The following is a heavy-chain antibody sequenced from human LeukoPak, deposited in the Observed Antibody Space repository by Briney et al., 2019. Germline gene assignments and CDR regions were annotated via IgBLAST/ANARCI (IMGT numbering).Heavy chain of an antibody. CDR3: ARDSHIVVVPAAKSLDY. Sequence: ASVKVSCKASGYTFTSYYMHWVRQAPGQGLEWMGIINPSGGSTSYAQKFQGRVTMTRDTSTSTVYMELSSLRSEDTAVYYCARDSHIVVVPAAKSLDYWGQGTLVTVSP. V-gene: IGHV1-46*03. J-gene: IGHJ4*02. CDR2: INPSGGST. D-gene: IGHD2-2*01. CDR1: GYTFTSYY.